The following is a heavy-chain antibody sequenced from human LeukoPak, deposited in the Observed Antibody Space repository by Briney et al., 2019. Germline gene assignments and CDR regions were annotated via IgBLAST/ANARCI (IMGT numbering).Heavy chain of an antibody. Sequence: GGSLRLSCAASGFTFSTYAMSWVRQAPGKGLEWVSAISDDGDSTYYADSVKGRFYISRDNSKNTLYLQMNSLRAEDTAVYYCAKGGSSWSEIDYWGQGTLVTVSS. J-gene: IGHJ4*02. V-gene: IGHV3-23*01. D-gene: IGHD6-13*01. CDR1: GFTFSTYA. CDR3: AKGGSSWSEIDY. CDR2: ISDDGDST.